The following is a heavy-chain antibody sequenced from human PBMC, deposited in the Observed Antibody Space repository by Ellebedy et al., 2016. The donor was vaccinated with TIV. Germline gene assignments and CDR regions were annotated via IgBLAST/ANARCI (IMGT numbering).Heavy chain of an antibody. CDR1: GYTLFYYG. CDR3: VRGKLIGDRGFY. J-gene: IGHJ4*02. Sequence: ASVKVSCXASGYTLFYYGINWVRQATGQGLEWMGWMNPSIGNTGYAQKFQGRVTMTRNTSISTAYMELSSLTSEDTAVYYCVRGKLIGDRGFYWGQGILVTVSS. D-gene: IGHD7-27*01. V-gene: IGHV1-8*02. CDR2: MNPSIGNT.